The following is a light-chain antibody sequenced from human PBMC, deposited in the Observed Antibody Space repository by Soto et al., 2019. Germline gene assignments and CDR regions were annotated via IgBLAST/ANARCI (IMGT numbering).Light chain of an antibody. Sequence: IVLTQSPGTLSLSPGERATLSCRASQTVNNNYLTWYQQTPGQAPRLLIYGASSRATGIPDRFSGSGSGKDFTLTISRLEPEDFVVYYCQQYGSSPFTFGPGTKVDIK. V-gene: IGKV3-20*01. CDR1: QTVNNNY. J-gene: IGKJ3*01. CDR2: GAS. CDR3: QQYGSSPFT.